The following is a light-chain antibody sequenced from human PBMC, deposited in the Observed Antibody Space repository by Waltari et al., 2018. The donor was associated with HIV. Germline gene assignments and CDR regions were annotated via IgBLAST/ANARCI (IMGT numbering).Light chain of an antibody. Sequence: QAALTQPPSVSGAPGQRLDISCTGNSSNFVPNFDVHWDQCLPGEAPKLILYGSTKRPGGVSDRFSGSRSDTSASLAITGLRADDEADYYCQTWGTDIRVFGGGTKLTVL. J-gene: IGLJ3*02. CDR1: SSNFVPNFD. CDR2: GST. V-gene: IGLV1-40*01. CDR3: QTWGTDIRV.